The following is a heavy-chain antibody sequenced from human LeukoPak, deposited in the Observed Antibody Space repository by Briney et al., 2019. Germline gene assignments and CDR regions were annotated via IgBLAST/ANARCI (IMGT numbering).Heavy chain of an antibody. CDR1: GYSFTSYW. D-gene: IGHD3-10*01. V-gene: IGHV3-74*01. CDR3: TRHYGTGFYGMDV. J-gene: IGHJ6*02. Sequence: GESLKISCKGSGYSFTSYWMHWVRQAPGKGLVWVSRSNSDESSTSYADSVKGRFTISRDNAKKTVYLQMNSLRVEDTAIYYCTRHYGTGFYGMDVWGQGTTVTVSS. CDR2: SNSDESST.